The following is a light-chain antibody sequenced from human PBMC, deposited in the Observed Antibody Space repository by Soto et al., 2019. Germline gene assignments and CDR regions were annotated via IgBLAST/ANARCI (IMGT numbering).Light chain of an antibody. CDR3: QQYNDNWT. V-gene: IGKV1-5*03. CDR1: QSISSW. CDR2: KAS. J-gene: IGKJ1*01. Sequence: DIQMTQSPSTLSASVGDRVTITCRASQSISSWLAWYQQKPGKAPKLLIHKASTLQSGVPSRFSGSGSGTEFPLAISSLQHDDSATYCCQQYNDNWTFGQGTKVEIK.